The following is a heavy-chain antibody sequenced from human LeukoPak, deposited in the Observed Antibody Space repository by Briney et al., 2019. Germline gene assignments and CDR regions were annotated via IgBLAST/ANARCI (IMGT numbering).Heavy chain of an antibody. CDR3: ARETKSSSCKNY. D-gene: IGHD6-13*01. CDR1: GYSISSGYY. V-gene: IGHV4-38-2*02. Sequence: SETLSLTCTVSGYSISSGYYWGWIRQPPGKGLEWIGSIYHSGCTYYNPSLKSRVTISVDTSKNQFSLKLTSVSAADTAVCYCARETKSSSCKNYWGQETLVTVSS. CDR2: IYHSGCT. J-gene: IGHJ4*02.